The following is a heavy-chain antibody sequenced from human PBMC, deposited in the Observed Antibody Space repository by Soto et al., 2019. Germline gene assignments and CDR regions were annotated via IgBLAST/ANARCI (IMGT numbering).Heavy chain of an antibody. CDR3: AKDTSSSPYYMDV. CDR2: ITGSTGTT. CDR1: GFTFSNFA. D-gene: IGHD2-2*01. V-gene: IGHV3-23*01. J-gene: IGHJ6*03. Sequence: LRLSCAASGFTFSNFAMSWVRHAPGKELEWVSEITGSTGTTYYADSVKGRFIISRDNSKNTLHLQMNSLRAEDTAVYYCAKDTSSSPYYMDVWGKGTTVTVSS.